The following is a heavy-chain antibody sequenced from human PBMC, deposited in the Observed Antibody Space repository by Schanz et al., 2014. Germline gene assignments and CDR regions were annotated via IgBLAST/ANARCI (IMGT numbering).Heavy chain of an antibody. Sequence: QVQLVQSGAEVKKLGASVKVSCKASGYTFTDYYMHWVRQAPGQGLEWMGRINPNSGGTNYAQKFQGRVTMTRDTSITTGYLELSRLRSDDTAVYYCAGATLLETLDSWGQGTLVTVSS. J-gene: IGHJ4*02. D-gene: IGHD2-15*01. CDR1: GYTFTDYY. V-gene: IGHV1-2*06. CDR3: AGATLLETLDS. CDR2: INPNSGGT.